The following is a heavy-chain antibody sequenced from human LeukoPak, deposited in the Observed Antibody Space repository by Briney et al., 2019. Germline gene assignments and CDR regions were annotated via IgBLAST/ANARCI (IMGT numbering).Heavy chain of an antibody. CDR3: ARARSGSSGYFSAVDI. D-gene: IGHD3-22*01. V-gene: IGHV4-4*07. CDR2: LYSSGST. J-gene: IGHJ3*02. CDR1: GTSISSYY. Sequence: SETLSLTCTVSGTSISSYYWSWIRQPAGKGLEWIGRLYSSGSTNYNPSLKSRVTMSVDTSKNQFSLGLTSMTAADTAVYYCARARSGSSGYFSAVDIWGQGTMVTVSS.